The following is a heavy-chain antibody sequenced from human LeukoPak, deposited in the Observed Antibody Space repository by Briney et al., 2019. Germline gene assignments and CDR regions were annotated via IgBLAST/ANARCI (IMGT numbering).Heavy chain of an antibody. CDR3: ARASYDSSGYYYVLPSLDY. CDR2: IIPIFGTA. D-gene: IGHD3-22*01. J-gene: IGHJ4*02. V-gene: IGHV1-69*13. CDR1: GGTFTSYA. Sequence: SVKVSCKASGGTFTSYAISWVRQAPGQGLEWMGGIIPIFGTANYAQKFQGRVTITADESTSTAYMELSSLRSEDTAVYYCARASYDSSGYYYVLPSLDYWGQGTLVTVSS.